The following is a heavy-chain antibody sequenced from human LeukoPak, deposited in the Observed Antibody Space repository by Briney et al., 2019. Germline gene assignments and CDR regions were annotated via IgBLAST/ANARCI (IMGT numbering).Heavy chain of an antibody. CDR2: INTNTGNP. V-gene: IGHV7-4-1*02. CDR3: ARGLAGGSYFFGTL. Sequence: ASVKDSCKASGYTFTSYDMNWVRQAPGQGLEWMGWINTNTGNPTYAQGFTGRFVFSLDTSLSTAYLHISSLKAEDTAVYYCARGLAGGSYFFGTLWGQGTLVTVSS. CDR1: GYTFTSYD. D-gene: IGHD1-26*01. J-gene: IGHJ4*02.